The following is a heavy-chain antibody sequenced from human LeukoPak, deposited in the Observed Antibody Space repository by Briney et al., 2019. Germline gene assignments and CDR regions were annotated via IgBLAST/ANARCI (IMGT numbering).Heavy chain of an antibody. D-gene: IGHD3-9*01. CDR3: ARLTGYSSESWFDP. J-gene: IGHJ5*02. CDR2: IYYSGST. CDR1: GGSINSYY. V-gene: IGHV4-59*01. Sequence: SETLSLTCTVSGGSINSYYWSWIRQPPGKGLEWVGYIYYSGSTNYNPSLKSRVTISVHTSKNQFSLKLSSVTAADTAVYYCARLTGYSSESWFDPWGQGTLVTVSS.